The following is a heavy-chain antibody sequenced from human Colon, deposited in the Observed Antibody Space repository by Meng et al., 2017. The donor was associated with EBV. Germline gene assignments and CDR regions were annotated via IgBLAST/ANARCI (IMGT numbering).Heavy chain of an antibody. V-gene: IGHV3-11*01. J-gene: IGHJ4*02. CDR3: ARDLGGPRDY. CDR2: ISKMGDGI. CDR1: GFNFNDYY. D-gene: IGHD6-25*01. Sequence: HVYLVAPGGGFVKPGGYLSLSCAASGFNFNDYYMTWIRQAPGKGLEWVAFISKMGDGISYAESVRGRFTISRDSATHSLYLQMNSLRAEDTAVYYCARDLGGPRDYWGQGTLVTVSS.